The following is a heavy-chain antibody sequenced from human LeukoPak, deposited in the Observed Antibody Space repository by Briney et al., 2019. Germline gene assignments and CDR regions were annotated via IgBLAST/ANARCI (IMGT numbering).Heavy chain of an antibody. Sequence: PSETLSLTCSVSGISIRSHYWSWIRQPPGKGLEWIGYIYHSGSTSYNPSLESRVTISVDTSKNYFSLKLISVTAADTAVYYCARGGLTMVRGVIIDNWFDPWGQGTLVTVYS. D-gene: IGHD3-10*01. J-gene: IGHJ5*02. CDR3: ARGGLTMVRGVIIDNWFDP. V-gene: IGHV4-59*11. CDR2: IYHSGST. CDR1: GISIRSHY.